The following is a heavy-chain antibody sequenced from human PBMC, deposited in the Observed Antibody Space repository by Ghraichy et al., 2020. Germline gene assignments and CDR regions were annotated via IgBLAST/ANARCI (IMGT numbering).Heavy chain of an antibody. CDR2: ISYDGSNK. CDR1: GFTFSSYG. V-gene: IGHV3-30*18. J-gene: IGHJ6*03. CDR3: ANHPYDFWIPSDYMDV. D-gene: IGHD3-3*01. Sequence: GGSLRLSCAASGFTFSSYGMHWVRQAPGKGLEWVAVISYDGSNKYYADSVKGRFTISRDNSKNTLYLQMNSLRAEDTAVYYCANHPYDFWIPSDYMDVWGKGTTVTVSS.